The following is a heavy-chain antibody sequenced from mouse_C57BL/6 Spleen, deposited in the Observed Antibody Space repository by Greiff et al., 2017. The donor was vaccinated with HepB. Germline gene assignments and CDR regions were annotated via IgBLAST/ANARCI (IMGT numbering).Heavy chain of an antibody. CDR3: TRNDGYMYYFDY. Sequence: LVESGAELVRPGASVTLSCKASGYTFTDYEMHWVKQTPVHGLEWIGAIDPETGGTAYNQKFKGKAILTADKSSSTAYMELRSLTSEDSAVYYCTRNDGYMYYFDYWGQGTTLTVSS. J-gene: IGHJ2*01. D-gene: IGHD2-3*01. V-gene: IGHV1-15*01. CDR2: IDPETGGT. CDR1: GYTFTDYE.